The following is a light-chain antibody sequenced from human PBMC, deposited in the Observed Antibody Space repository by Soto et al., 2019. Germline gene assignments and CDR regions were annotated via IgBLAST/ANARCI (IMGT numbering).Light chain of an antibody. Sequence: EVVLTQSPGTLSLSPGERATLSCRASQSVSNNYLAWYQQKPGQAPRLLIYGASNRATGIPDRFSGSGSGTDFTLTISSLQSEDSAVYHRQQYNKWPLTFGGGTKVDIK. V-gene: IGKV3-20*01. CDR3: QQYNKWPLT. CDR1: QSVSNNY. J-gene: IGKJ4*01. CDR2: GAS.